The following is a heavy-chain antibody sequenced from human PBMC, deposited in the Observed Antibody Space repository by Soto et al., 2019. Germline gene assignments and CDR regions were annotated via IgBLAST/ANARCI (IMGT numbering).Heavy chain of an antibody. Sequence: PGGSLRLSCAASGFTFSGSAMHWVRQASGKGLEWVGRIRSKANSYATAYAASVKGRFTISRDDSKNTAYLQMNSLKTEDTAVYYCVRTTYFSDSSGYTRCFDYWGRNSGHRLL. CDR2: IRSKANSYAT. D-gene: IGHD3-22*01. CDR3: VRTTYFSDSSGYTRCFDY. V-gene: IGHV3-73*01. J-gene: IGHJ4*01. CDR1: GFTFSGSA.